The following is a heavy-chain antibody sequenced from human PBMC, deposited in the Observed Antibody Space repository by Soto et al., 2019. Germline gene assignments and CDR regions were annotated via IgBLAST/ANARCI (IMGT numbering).Heavy chain of an antibody. CDR2: ISTASTYT. V-gene: IGHV3-11*06. CDR1: GFIFSEYY. J-gene: IGHJ3*02. CDR3: ARHLWLAIDAFDI. Sequence: QVQLVESGGGLVKPGGSLRLSCSVSGFIFSEYYMSWIRQAPGKGLEWVSSISTASTYTTNADSVKGRFTISRDNAENSLYLQMNSLRAEDTAVYYCARHLWLAIDAFDIWAKGQWSPSLQ. D-gene: IGHD3-3*02.